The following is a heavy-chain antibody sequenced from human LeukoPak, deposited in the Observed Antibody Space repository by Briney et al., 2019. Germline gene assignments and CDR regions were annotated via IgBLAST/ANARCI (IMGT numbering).Heavy chain of an antibody. Sequence: PGGSLRLSCAASGFTFSSYSMNWVRQAPGKGLEWVSSISSSSSYIYYADSVKGRFTISRDNAKNSLYLQMNSLRAEDTAVYYCAREGNDNLVAAFDIWGQGTMATVSS. V-gene: IGHV3-21*01. J-gene: IGHJ3*02. CDR3: AREGNDNLVAAFDI. CDR2: ISSSSSYI. D-gene: IGHD1-1*01. CDR1: GFTFSSYS.